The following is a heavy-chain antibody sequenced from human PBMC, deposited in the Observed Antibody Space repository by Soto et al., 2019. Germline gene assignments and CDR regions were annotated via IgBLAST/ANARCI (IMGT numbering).Heavy chain of an antibody. D-gene: IGHD1-26*01. CDR2: IYWNDDK. V-gene: IGHV2-5*01. CDR3: AHRRGSYYGHYFDY. J-gene: IGHJ4*02. Sequence: QITLKESGPTLVKPTQTLTLTCTFSGFSLSTSGVGVGWIRQPPGKALEWLALIYWNDDKRYSPSLKSRLTITKDTSKNQVVLTMTNMDHVDTATYYCAHRRGSYYGHYFDYWGQGTLVTVSS. CDR1: GFSLSTSGVG.